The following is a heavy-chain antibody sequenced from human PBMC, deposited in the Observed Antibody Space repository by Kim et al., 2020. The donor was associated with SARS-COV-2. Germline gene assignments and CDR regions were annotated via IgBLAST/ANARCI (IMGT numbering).Heavy chain of an antibody. CDR2: SRNKVNSFTT. D-gene: IGHD3-10*01. CDR3: GRLASLVRGNYYVMDV. V-gene: IGHV3-72*01. CDR1: GFTFSDHY. Sequence: GGSLRLSCAASGFTFSDHYMDWVRQAPGKGLEWVGRSRNKVNSFTTEYAASVKGRFTISRDDSKNSLYLQMNRLKIEDTAVYYCGRLASLVRGNYYVMDVWGQGTTVTVSS. J-gene: IGHJ6*02.